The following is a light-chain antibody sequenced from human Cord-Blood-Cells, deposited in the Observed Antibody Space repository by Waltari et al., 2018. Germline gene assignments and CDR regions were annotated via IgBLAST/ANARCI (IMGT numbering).Light chain of an antibody. V-gene: IGKV1-9*01. Sequence: IQLTQSPSSLSASVGDRVTITSRASQGISSYLAWYQQKPGKGPKLLIYAASTLQSVVPSRFSGSGSGTDFTLTISSLQPEDFATYYCQQLNSYPYTFGQGTKLEIK. CDR3: QQLNSYPYT. CDR2: AAS. J-gene: IGKJ2*01. CDR1: QGISSY.